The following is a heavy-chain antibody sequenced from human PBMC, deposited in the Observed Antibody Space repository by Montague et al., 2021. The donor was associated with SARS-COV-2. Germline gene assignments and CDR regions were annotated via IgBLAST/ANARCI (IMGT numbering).Heavy chain of an antibody. V-gene: IGHV4-38-2*02. CDR2: IYHSGTT. J-gene: IGHJ4*02. D-gene: IGHD5-12*01. CDR3: ARDVGKGFSGYETEGGFDY. CDR1: GFSIGSGDY. Sequence: TLSLTCTVSGFSIGSGDYWGWIRQPPGKGLEWIGSIYHSGTTYYNPSLQSRLTMSIDTSTNQFSLRLTSVTAADTAVYWCARDVGKGFSGYETEGGFDYWGQGTLVSVSS.